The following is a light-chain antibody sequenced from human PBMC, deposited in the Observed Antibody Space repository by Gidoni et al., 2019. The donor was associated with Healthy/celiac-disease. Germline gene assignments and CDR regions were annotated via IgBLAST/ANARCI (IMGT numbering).Light chain of an antibody. J-gene: IGKJ1*01. Sequence: EIVLTQSPATLSLSPGERATPSCRASQSVSSYLAWYQQKPGQAPRLLIYEASNRATGIPDRFSGSGSGTDLTLTISSLEPEDFAVYYCQQRSNWHPWTFGQGTKVEIK. CDR1: QSVSSY. CDR3: QQRSNWHPWT. V-gene: IGKV3-11*01. CDR2: EAS.